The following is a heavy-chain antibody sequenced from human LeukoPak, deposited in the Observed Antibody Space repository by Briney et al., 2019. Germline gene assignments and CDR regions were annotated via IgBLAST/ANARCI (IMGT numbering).Heavy chain of an antibody. CDR3: AKVENFRGPLN. CDR1: GFTFSSYA. D-gene: IGHD3-3*01. CDR2: ISGSGGST. V-gene: IGHV3-23*01. J-gene: IGHJ4*02. Sequence: GGSLRLSCAAPGFTFSSYAMSWVRQAPGKGLEWVSDISGSGGSTYYADSVKGRFTISRDNSKNTLYLQMNSLRAEDTAVYYCAKVENFRGPLNWGQGTLVTVSS.